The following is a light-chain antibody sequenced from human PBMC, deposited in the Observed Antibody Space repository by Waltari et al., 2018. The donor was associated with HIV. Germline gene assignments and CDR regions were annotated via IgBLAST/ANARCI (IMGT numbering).Light chain of an antibody. J-gene: IGLJ1*01. CDR3: NSRDSSGDLYV. CDR1: SLRTYY. V-gene: IGLV3-19*01. CDR2: GTN. Sequence: SSELTQDPAVSVALGQTVRITCQGDSLRTYYASWYQQKPGQAPVLVFFGTNNRPSGIPYRFSGSTSGNTASLTITGAQAEDEADYYCNSRDSSGDLYVFGTATKVTVL.